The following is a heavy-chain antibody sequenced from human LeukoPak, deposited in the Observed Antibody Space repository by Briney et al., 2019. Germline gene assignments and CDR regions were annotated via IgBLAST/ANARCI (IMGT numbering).Heavy chain of an antibody. Sequence: GESLKISCKGSGYSFTSYWIGWVRRMPGKGLEWMGIIYPGDSDTSYSPSFQGQVTISADKSISTAYLQWSSLKASDTAMYYCARREDIVATTHFDYWGQGTLVTVSS. D-gene: IGHD5-12*01. CDR2: IYPGDSDT. CDR3: ARREDIVATTHFDY. V-gene: IGHV5-51*01. CDR1: GYSFTSYW. J-gene: IGHJ4*02.